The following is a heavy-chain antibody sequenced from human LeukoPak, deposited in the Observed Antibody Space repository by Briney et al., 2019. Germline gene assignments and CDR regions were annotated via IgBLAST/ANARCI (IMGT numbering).Heavy chain of an antibody. D-gene: IGHD1-1*01. CDR2: ISYDGSNK. CDR1: GFTFSSYA. J-gene: IGHJ4*02. Sequence: PGGSLRLCCAASGFTFSSYAMHWVRQAPGKGLEWVAVISYDGSNKYYADSVKGRFTISRDNSKNTLYLQMNSLRAEDTAVYYCARVHDYWGQGTLVTVSS. CDR3: ARVHDY. V-gene: IGHV3-30-3*01.